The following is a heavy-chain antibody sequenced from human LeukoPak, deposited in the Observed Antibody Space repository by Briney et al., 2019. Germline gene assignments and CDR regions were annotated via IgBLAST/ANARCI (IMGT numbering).Heavy chain of an antibody. CDR3: ARAADFWSGYYPYDY. CDR2: IYYSGST. Sequence: SETLSLTCTVSGGSISSGGYYWSWIRQHPGKGLEWIGYIYYSGSTYYNPSLKSRVTISVDTSKNQFSLKLSSVTAADTAVYYCARAADFWSGYYPYDYWGQGPLVTVSS. V-gene: IGHV4-30-4*08. J-gene: IGHJ4*02. D-gene: IGHD3-3*01. CDR1: GGSISSGGYY.